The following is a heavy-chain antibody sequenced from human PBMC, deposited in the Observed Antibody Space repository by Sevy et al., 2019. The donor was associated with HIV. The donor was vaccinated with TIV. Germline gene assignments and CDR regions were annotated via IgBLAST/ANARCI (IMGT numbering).Heavy chain of an antibody. V-gene: IGHV3-9*01. CDR3: AKALFDYDFWSGYYGFDY. CDR1: GFTFDDYA. CDR2: ISWNSGSI. D-gene: IGHD3-3*01. Sequence: GGSLRLSCAASGFTFDDYAMHWVRQAPGKGLEWVSGISWNSGSIGYADSVKGRFTISRDNAKNSLYLQMNSLRAEDTALYYCAKALFDYDFWSGYYGFDYWGQGTLVTVSS. J-gene: IGHJ4*02.